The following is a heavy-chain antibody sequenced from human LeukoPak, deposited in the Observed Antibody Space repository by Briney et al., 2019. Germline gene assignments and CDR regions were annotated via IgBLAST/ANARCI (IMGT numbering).Heavy chain of an antibody. CDR3: ARAGADSAAYFYYAMDV. Sequence: ASVKVSCKTSGYTFTSYGISWVRQAPGQGLEGMGWSSGYNGDTHYAQNLQDRVTLTTDTSTSTAYMDVRSLRSDDTAVYYCARAGADSAAYFYYAMDVWGQGTTVTVS. CDR2: SSGYNGDT. D-gene: IGHD2-15*01. CDR1: GYTFTSYG. V-gene: IGHV1-18*01. J-gene: IGHJ6*02.